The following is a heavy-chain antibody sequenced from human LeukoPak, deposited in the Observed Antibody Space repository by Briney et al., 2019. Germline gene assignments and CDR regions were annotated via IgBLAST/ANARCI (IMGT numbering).Heavy chain of an antibody. CDR3: ARVPAAIGWYFDL. V-gene: IGHV4-34*01. Sequence: SETLSLTCAVYGGSFSGYYWSWIRQPPGKGLEWIGEINHSGSTNYNPSLKSRVTISVDTSKNQFSLKLSSVTAADTAVNYCARVPAAIGWYFDLWGRGTLVTVSS. CDR2: INHSGST. CDR1: GGSFSGYY. D-gene: IGHD2-2*01. J-gene: IGHJ2*01.